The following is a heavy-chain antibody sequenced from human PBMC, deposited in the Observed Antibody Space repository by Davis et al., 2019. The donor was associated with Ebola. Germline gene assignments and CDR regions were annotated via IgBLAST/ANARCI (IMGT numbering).Heavy chain of an antibody. CDR1: GYTFTSYG. V-gene: IGHV1-18*01. D-gene: IGHD5-24*01. Sequence: AASVKVSCKASGYTFTSYGISWVRQAPGQGLEWMGWISAYNGNTNYAQKLQGRVTMTRNTSISTAYMELSSLRSEDTAVYYCASHRDGYKIIDYWGQGTLVTVSS. CDR3: ASHRDGYKIIDY. CDR2: ISAYNGNT. J-gene: IGHJ4*02.